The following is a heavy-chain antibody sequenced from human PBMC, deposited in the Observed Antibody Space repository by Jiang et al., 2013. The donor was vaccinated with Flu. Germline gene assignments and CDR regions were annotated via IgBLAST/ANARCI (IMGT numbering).Heavy chain of an antibody. J-gene: IGHJ4*02. Sequence: QTLSLTCAISGDSVSSNSVAWNWIRQSPSRGLEWLGRTYYRSQWFSDYAVSVKSRISINADTSKNQFSLQLKSVTSDDAAVYFCARDTPNGCGSGSCWKYFDYWGQGTLVTVSS. D-gene: IGHD1-26*01. CDR1: GDSVSSNSVA. CDR3: ARDTPNGCGSGSCWKYFDY. CDR2: TYYRSQWFS. V-gene: IGHV6-1*01.